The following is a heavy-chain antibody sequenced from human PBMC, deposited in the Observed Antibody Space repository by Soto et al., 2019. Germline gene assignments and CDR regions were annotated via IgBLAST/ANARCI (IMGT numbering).Heavy chain of an antibody. CDR1: GGSISSYY. CDR2: IYYSGST. D-gene: IGHD6-6*01. Sequence: PSETLSLTCTVSGGSISSYYWSWIRQPPGKGLEWIGYIYYSGSTNYNPSLKSRVTISVDTSKNQFSLKLSSVTAADTAVYYCASSGIAARPYYYYGMDVWGQGTTVTVSS. J-gene: IGHJ6*02. V-gene: IGHV4-59*01. CDR3: ASSGIAARPYYYYGMDV.